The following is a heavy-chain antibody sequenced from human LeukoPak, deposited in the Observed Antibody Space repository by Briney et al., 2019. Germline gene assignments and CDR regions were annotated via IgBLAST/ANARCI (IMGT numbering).Heavy chain of an antibody. Sequence: SETLSLTCTVSGGSISSYYWSWIRQHPGKGLEWIGYIYYSGSTCYNPSLKSRVTISVDTSKNQFSLKLSSVTAADTAVYYCARYLRFLEWPLMDVWGQGTTVTVSS. CDR2: IYYSGST. D-gene: IGHD3-3*01. V-gene: IGHV4-59*06. J-gene: IGHJ6*02. CDR3: ARYLRFLEWPLMDV. CDR1: GGSISSYY.